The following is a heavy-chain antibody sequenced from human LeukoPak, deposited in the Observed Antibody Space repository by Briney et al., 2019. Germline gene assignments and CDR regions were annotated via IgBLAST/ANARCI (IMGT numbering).Heavy chain of an antibody. CDR3: ARDSARGGASSGDFDS. J-gene: IGHJ4*02. CDR1: GFTFSSYG. D-gene: IGHD3-10*01. Sequence: PGGSLRLSCAASGFTFSSYGMHWVRQAPGKGLEWVTFIGIDVTHKYYRDSVKGRFTISRDTSKNTLYLQMNSLRADDTGVYYCARDSARGGASSGDFDSWGQGTLVTVSS. CDR2: IGIDVTHK. V-gene: IGHV3-30*02.